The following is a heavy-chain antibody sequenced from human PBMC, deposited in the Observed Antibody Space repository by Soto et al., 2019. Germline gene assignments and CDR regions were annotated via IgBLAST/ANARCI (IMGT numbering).Heavy chain of an antibody. V-gene: IGHV1-18*04. CDR2: ISAYNGNT. CDR1: GYTFTRYG. J-gene: IGHJ4*02. D-gene: IGHD3-3*01. Sequence: ASVKVSCKASGYTFTRYGISWVRQAPGQGLEWMGWISAYNGNTHYAQYLQGRVTMTTDTSTSTAYMELSSLRSEDTAVYYCARAKPTIFAMVITDIHFDYWGQGTLVTVSS. CDR3: ARAKPTIFAMVITDIHFDY.